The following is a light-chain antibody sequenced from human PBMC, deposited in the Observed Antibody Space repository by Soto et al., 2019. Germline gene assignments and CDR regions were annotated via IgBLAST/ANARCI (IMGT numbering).Light chain of an antibody. V-gene: IGLV2-11*01. J-gene: IGLJ1*01. Sequence: QSVLTQPRSVSGSPGQSVTISCTGTSSDVGGYNYVSWYQQHPGKAPKLMIYDDSKRPSGVPDRFSGSKSGNTASLTISGLQAEDEADYYCCSYAGSYFCVFGAGTKVTV. CDR3: CSYAGSYFCV. CDR1: SSDVGGYNY. CDR2: DDS.